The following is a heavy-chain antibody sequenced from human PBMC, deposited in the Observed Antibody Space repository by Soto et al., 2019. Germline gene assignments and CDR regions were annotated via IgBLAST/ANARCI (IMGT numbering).Heavy chain of an antibody. J-gene: IGHJ4*02. CDR2: IHPSGGGT. Sequence: QVQLVQSRAEVRKPVASVNVSCKPSGYTFNTYYLHCLRQAPGQALEWMGVIHPSGGGTTYAQKFLGRVTVTRDTSTTTVFMELSSLRSADTAVYYCARGGHIAVVTASFDYWGQGTLVTVSS. V-gene: IGHV1-46*02. CDR3: ARGGHIAVVTASFDY. D-gene: IGHD2-21*02. CDR1: GYTFNTYY.